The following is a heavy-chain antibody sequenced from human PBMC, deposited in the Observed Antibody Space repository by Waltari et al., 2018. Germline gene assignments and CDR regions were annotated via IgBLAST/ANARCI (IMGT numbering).Heavy chain of an antibody. D-gene: IGHD3-10*01. Sequence: QVQLQQWGAGLLKPSETLSLSCAVHGGSFSGSYWTWIRQPPGKGLEWIGEINHSGSTNYNPSLKSRVTISVDTSKNQFSLKLSSVTAVDTAVYYCARVNASGSYSSYYFDYWGQGTLVTVSS. CDR2: INHSGST. CDR1: GGSFSGSY. CDR3: ARVNASGSYSSYYFDY. J-gene: IGHJ4*02. V-gene: IGHV4-34*01.